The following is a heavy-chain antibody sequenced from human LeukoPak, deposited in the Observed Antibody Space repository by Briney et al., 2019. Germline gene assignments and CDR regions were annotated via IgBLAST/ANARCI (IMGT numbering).Heavy chain of an antibody. V-gene: IGHV4-34*01. J-gene: IGHJ6*02. CDR3: ARGNIAVAGTGYYYYGMDV. CDR1: GGSFSGYY. Sequence: SETLSLTCAVYGGSFSGYYWSWIRQPPGKGLEWIGEINHSGSTNYNPSLKSRVTISVDTSKNQFSLKLSSVTAADTAVYCCARGNIAVAGTGYYYYGMDVWGQGTTVTVSS. CDR2: INHSGST. D-gene: IGHD6-19*01.